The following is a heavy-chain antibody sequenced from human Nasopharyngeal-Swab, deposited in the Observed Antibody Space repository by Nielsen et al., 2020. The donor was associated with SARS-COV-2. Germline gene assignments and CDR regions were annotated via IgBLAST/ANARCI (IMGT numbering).Heavy chain of an antibody. CDR3: ARDRAGGNGYFDY. J-gene: IGHJ4*02. V-gene: IGHV1-3*01. CDR2: INAGNGNT. Sequence: WVRQAPGQRLEWMGWINAGNGNTKYSQKFQGRVTITRDTSASTVYMELSSLRSEDTAVYYCARDRAGGNGYFDYWGQGTLVAVSS. D-gene: IGHD5-24*01.